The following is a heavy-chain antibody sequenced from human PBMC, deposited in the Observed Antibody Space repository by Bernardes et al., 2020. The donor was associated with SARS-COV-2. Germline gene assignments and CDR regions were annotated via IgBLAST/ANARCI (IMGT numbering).Heavy chain of an antibody. CDR3: ARARIAGREGTHYGMDV. J-gene: IGHJ6*02. D-gene: IGHD1-7*01. CDR2: GYYSGTT. V-gene: IGHV4-61*01. Sequence: SETLSLTCAVSGDSVSDGTYYWNWLRQPPGKGLEWIGYGYYSGTTNYNPSLKSRVTISVDTSKNQFSLKLSSVTAADSAVYYCARARIAGREGTHYGMDVWGQGTTVTVSS. CDR1: GDSVSDGTYY.